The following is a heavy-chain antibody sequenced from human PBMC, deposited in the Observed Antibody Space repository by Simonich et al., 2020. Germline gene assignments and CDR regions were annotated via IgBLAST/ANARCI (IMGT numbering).Heavy chain of an antibody. V-gene: IGHV3-7*01. D-gene: IGHD7-27*01. Sequence: EVQLVESGGGLVQPGGSLRLSCAASGFTFSSYWMSWVRQAPGKGLEWVANIKQEGSEKYYVDSVKGRFTISRDNAKNAPYLQMNSLRAEDTAVYYCARDGLGTAYYYYMDVWGKGTTVTVSS. CDR3: ARDGLGTAYYYYMDV. J-gene: IGHJ6*03. CDR2: IKQEGSEK. CDR1: GFTFSSYW.